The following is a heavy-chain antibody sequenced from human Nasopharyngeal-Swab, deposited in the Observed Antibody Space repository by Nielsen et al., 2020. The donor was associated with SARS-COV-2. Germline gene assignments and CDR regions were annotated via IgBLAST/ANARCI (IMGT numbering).Heavy chain of an antibody. V-gene: IGHV3-9*01. CDR1: GFTYDDYA. D-gene: IGHD3-16*01. CDR3: AKGHYSYDYVWGSYTYPPFDY. J-gene: IGHJ4*02. CDR2: ITWNGGA. Sequence: SLKISCAASGFTYDDYAMHWVRQAPGKGLEWVSGITWNGGAAYSDSVKDRFTISRDNSKSTLYLQMNSLRAEDTAVYYCAKGHYSYDYVWGSYTYPPFDYWGQGTLVTVSS.